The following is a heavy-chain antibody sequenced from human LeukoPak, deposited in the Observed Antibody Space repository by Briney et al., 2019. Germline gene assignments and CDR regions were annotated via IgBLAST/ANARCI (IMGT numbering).Heavy chain of an antibody. CDR1: GVSISSDNW. D-gene: IGHD3-10*01. V-gene: IGHV4/OR15-8*02. CDR3: ATRHHSRTYMVPLDS. CDR2: THRSGDT. J-gene: IGHJ4*02. Sequence: SETLSLTCAVYGVSISSDNWWTWVRQPPGKGLEWIGETHRSGDTKYNPSFNGRVTISMDNSKNQLSLNLISVTAADTAIYFCATRHHSRTYMVPLDSWGQGTLVTVSS.